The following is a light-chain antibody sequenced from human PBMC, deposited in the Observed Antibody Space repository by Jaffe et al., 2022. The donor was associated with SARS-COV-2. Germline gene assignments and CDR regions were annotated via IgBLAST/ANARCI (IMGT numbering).Light chain of an antibody. CDR2: KAS. Sequence: DIQMTQSPSTLSASVGDRVTITCRASQSISSWLAWYQQKPGRAPKLLIYKASYLESGVPSRFSGSGSGTEFTLTISSLQPDDFATYYCQQYNTYSFGQGTKLEIK. CDR1: QSISSW. CDR3: QQYNTYS. V-gene: IGKV1-5*03. J-gene: IGKJ2*01.